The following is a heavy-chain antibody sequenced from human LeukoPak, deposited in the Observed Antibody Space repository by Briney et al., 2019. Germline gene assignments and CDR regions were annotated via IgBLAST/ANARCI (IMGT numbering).Heavy chain of an antibody. CDR3: AKEGGYDSSGYSMDAFDI. V-gene: IGHV4-39*07. CDR1: GGSISSSSYY. CDR2: IYYSGNT. Sequence: SETLSLTCTVSGGSISSSSYYWGWIRQPPGKGLEWIGSIYYSGNTYYNPSLKSRVTTSVDTSKNQFSLKLSSVTAADTAVYYCAKEGGYDSSGYSMDAFDIWGQGTVVTVSS. D-gene: IGHD3-22*01. J-gene: IGHJ3*02.